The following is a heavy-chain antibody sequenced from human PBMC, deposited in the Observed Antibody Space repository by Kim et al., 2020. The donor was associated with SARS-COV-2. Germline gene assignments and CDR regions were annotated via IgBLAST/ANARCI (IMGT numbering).Heavy chain of an antibody. Sequence: SETLSLTCAVYGGSFSGYYWSWIRQPPGKGLEWIGEINHSGSTNYNPSLKSRVTISVDTSKNQFSLKLSSVTAADTAVYYCARVTSAIFEYDYIWGSYRYLQYYFDYWGQGTLVTVSS. CDR2: INHSGST. V-gene: IGHV4-34*01. D-gene: IGHD3-16*02. J-gene: IGHJ4*02. CDR1: GGSFSGYY. CDR3: ARVTSAIFEYDYIWGSYRYLQYYFDY.